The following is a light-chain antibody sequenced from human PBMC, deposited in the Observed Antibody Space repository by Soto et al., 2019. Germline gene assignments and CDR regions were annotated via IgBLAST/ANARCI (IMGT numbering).Light chain of an antibody. CDR3: QTWGTGIHPG. J-gene: IGLJ2*01. Sequence: QLVLTQSPSASASLGASVKLTCTLSSGHSSYAIAWHQQQPEKGPRYLMKLNSDGSHSKGDGIPDRFSGSSSGAERYLTISSLQSEDEADYYCQTWGTGIHPGVGGGTKLTVL. CDR2: LNSDGSH. CDR1: SGHSSYA. V-gene: IGLV4-69*01.